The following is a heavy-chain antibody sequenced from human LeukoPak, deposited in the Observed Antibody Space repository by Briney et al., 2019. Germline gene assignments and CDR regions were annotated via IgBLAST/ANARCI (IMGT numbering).Heavy chain of an antibody. CDR1: GGSISSSSYY. V-gene: IGHV4-61*01. Sequence: SETLSLTCTVSGGSISSSSYYWGWIRQPPGKGLEWIGYIYYSGSTNYNPSLKSRVTMSVDTSKNQFSLKLSSVTAADTAVYYCARDRYSGSYSGFDDAFDIWGQGTMVTVSS. J-gene: IGHJ3*02. D-gene: IGHD1-26*01. CDR2: IYYSGST. CDR3: ARDRYSGSYSGFDDAFDI.